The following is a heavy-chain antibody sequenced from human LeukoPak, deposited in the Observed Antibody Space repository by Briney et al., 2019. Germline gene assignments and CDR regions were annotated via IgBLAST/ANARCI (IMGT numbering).Heavy chain of an antibody. CDR1: GYTFTSYD. V-gene: IGHV1-8*01. CDR3: ARTNYEDSSGNWFDP. CDR2: MNPNSGNT. J-gene: IGHJ5*02. D-gene: IGHD3-22*01. Sequence: ASVKVSCKASGYTFTSYDINWVRQVTGQGLEWMGWMNPNSGNTGYAQKFQGRVTMTRNTSISTAYMELSGLRSEDTAVYYCARTNYEDSSGNWFDPWGQGTLVTVSS.